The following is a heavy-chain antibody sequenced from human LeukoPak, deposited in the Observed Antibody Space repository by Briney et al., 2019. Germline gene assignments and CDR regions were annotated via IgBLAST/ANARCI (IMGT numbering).Heavy chain of an antibody. CDR3: ASYCSGGSCCDY. CDR2: IKHDGSGK. D-gene: IGHD2-15*01. V-gene: IGHV3-7*05. CDR1: GFVFSSYW. J-gene: IGHJ4*02. Sequence: GGSLRLSCAASGFVFSSYWMSWVRQAPGRGLEWVANIKHDGSGKYYVDSVKDRFTISRDNAKNSMYLHMNSLRAEDTAVYYCASYCSGGSCCDYWGRGIMATVSS.